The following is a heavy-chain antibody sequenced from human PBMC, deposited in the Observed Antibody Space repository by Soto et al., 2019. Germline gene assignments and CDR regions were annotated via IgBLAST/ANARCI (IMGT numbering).Heavy chain of an antibody. CDR3: ARTSYDSSGTAADP. CDR2: IYHSGST. V-gene: IGHV4-31*03. Sequence: QVQLQESGPGLVKPSQTLSLTCTVSGGSISSGGYYWSWIRQHPGKGLEWVGYIYHSGSTYYNPSLKSRVTMSVDTSKNPFSLKLSSVTAADTAGYYCARTSYDSSGTAADPWGQGALVTVSS. J-gene: IGHJ5*02. D-gene: IGHD3-22*01. CDR1: GGSISSGGYY.